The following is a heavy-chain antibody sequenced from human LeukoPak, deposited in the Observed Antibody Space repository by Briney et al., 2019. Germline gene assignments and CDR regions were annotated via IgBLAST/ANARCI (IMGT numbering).Heavy chain of an antibody. D-gene: IGHD3-10*01. V-gene: IGHV4-39*07. CDR2: IYYSGST. Sequence: SETLSLTCTVSGGSISSSSYYWGWIRQPPGKGLEWIGSIYYSGSTYYNPSLKSRVTISVDTSKNQFSLKLSSVTAADTAVYYCARDSYYGSGSYYNYYYYYMDVWGKGTTVTVSS. J-gene: IGHJ6*03. CDR3: ARDSYYGSGSYYNYYYYYMDV. CDR1: GGSISSSSYY.